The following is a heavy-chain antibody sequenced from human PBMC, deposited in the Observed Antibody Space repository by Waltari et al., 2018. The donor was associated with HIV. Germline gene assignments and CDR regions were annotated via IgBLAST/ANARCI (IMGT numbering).Heavy chain of an antibody. J-gene: IGHJ4*02. CDR2: TYYRSKWYK. CDR3: ARSPGRTSDFDY. Sequence: QVQLQQSGPGLVIPSQTLSLTCAISGDSVSTKNGAWNWIRQSPSRGLEWLGRTYYRSKWYKDYAASVKSRISINPDTSKNQFSLHLNSVTPEDTAVYYCARSPGRTSDFDYWGQGTLVTVSS. CDR1: GDSVSTKNGA. D-gene: IGHD1-1*01. V-gene: IGHV6-1*01.